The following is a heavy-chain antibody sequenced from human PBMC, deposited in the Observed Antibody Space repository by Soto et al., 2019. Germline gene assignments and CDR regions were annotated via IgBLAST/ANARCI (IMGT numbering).Heavy chain of an antibody. J-gene: IGHJ5*02. CDR2: IYSGGST. D-gene: IGHD6-6*01. CDR1: GFTVSSNY. CDR3: AREHIAAFGNWFDP. V-gene: IGHV3-53*04. Sequence: EVQLVESGGGLVQPGGSLRLSCAASGFTVSSNYMSWVRQAPGKGLEWVSVIYSGGSTYYADSVKGRFTISRHNSKNTLYLQMNSLRAEDTAVYYCAREHIAAFGNWFDPWGQGTLVTVSS.